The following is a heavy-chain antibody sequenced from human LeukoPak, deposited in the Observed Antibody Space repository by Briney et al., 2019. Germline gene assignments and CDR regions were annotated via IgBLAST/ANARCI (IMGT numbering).Heavy chain of an antibody. CDR3: ARPRNFGNEPFDI. CDR1: GDYIGSYY. Sequence: PSETLSLTCTVSGDYIGSYYWSWIRQSPGKGLEWIGYIYHTGTTNYSPSLRSRATISLDKSKNEFSLKLRSVTAADTAVYYCARPRNFGNEPFDIWGQGTMVTVSS. D-gene: IGHD4-23*01. J-gene: IGHJ3*02. CDR2: IYHTGTT. V-gene: IGHV4-59*01.